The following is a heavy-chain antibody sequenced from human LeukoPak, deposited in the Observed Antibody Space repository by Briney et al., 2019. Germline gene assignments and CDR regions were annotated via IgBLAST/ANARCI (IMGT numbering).Heavy chain of an antibody. J-gene: IGHJ6*03. V-gene: IGHV3-23*01. D-gene: IGHD4-23*01. CDR1: GFTFSSYG. Sequence: GGSLRLSCAASGFTFSSYGMHWVRQAPGKGLEWVSAISGSGGSTYYADSVKGRFTISRDNSKNTLYLQMNSLRSDDTAVYYCARGKVKTAYYYYYMDVWGKGTTVTVSS. CDR2: ISGSGGST. CDR3: ARGKVKTAYYYYYMDV.